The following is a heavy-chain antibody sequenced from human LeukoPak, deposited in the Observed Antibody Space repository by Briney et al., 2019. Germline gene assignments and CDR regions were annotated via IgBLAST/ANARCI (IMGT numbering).Heavy chain of an antibody. CDR3: ARVGSYLLRDAFDI. Sequence: ASMKVSCKASGYTFTTFGMGWVRQAPGQGLEWMGWISPYTGNTNYARKLQDRVTMTTETSTTTAYMELRSLRSDDTAVYYCARVGSYLLRDAFDIWGQGTMVTVSP. CDR1: GYTFTTFG. J-gene: IGHJ3*02. D-gene: IGHD1-26*01. CDR2: ISPYTGNT. V-gene: IGHV1-18*01.